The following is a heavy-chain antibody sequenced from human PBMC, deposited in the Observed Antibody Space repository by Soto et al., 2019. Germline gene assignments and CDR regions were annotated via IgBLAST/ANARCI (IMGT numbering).Heavy chain of an antibody. CDR2: IYYSGST. D-gene: IGHD6-25*01. J-gene: IGHJ6*02. Sequence: QVQLQESGPGLVKPSQTLSLTCTVSGGSISSGGYYWSWIRQHPGKGLEWIGYIYYSGSTYFNPSLKSRVTISVDTSKNQFSLKLSSVTAADTAVYYCARDLCGPPSCGMDVWGQGTTVTVSS. V-gene: IGHV4-31*03. CDR1: GGSISSGGYY. CDR3: ARDLCGPPSCGMDV.